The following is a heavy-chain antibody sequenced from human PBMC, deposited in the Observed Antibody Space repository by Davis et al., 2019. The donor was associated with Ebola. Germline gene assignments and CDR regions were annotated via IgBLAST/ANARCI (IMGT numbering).Heavy chain of an antibody. CDR3: ARDQRNSGSYYFDY. V-gene: IGHV4-59*01. CDR2: IYYSGST. CDR1: GGSISSYY. J-gene: IGHJ4*02. Sequence: PGGSLRLSCTVSGGSISSYYWSWIRQPPGKGLEWIGYIYYSGSTNYNPSLKSRVTISVDTSKNQFSLKLSSVTAADTAVYYCARDQRNSGSYYFDYWGQGTLVTVSS. D-gene: IGHD1-26*01.